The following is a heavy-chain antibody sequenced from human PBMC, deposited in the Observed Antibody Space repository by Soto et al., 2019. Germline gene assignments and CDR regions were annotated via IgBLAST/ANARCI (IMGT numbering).Heavy chain of an antibody. CDR3: ARGYVAAATPKNDAFDV. Sequence: VRQAPGKGLEWVAVIWYDGSNKYYADSVKGRFTISRDNSKDTLYLQMNSLRAEDTAVYYCARGYVAAATPKNDAFDVWGQGTMVTVSS. V-gene: IGHV3-33*01. CDR2: IWYDGSNK. D-gene: IGHD2-2*01. J-gene: IGHJ3*01.